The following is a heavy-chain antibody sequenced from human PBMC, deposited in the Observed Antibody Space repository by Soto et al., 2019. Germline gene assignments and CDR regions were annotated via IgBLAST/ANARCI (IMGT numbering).Heavy chain of an antibody. CDR3: ARDKYYYGSVPFDP. Sequence: GALRVSCADSGFSFSSYAMHWVRQAPGKGLEWVAVISYDGSNKYYAGSVKGRFAISRDNSKNTLYLQMKSLRAEDTAVYYCARDKYYYGSVPFDPWGQGTLVTVSS. CDR2: ISYDGSNK. V-gene: IGHV3-30*09. CDR1: GFSFSSYA. D-gene: IGHD3-10*01. J-gene: IGHJ5*02.